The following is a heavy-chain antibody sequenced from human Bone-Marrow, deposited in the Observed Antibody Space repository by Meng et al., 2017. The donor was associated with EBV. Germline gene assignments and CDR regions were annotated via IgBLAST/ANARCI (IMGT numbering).Heavy chain of an antibody. J-gene: IGHJ4*02. Sequence: VQSAAGVKKPGSSGKVSCKACGGTFSSYAISWVRQAPGQGLEWMGRINPDNGGTHFAQKFQGRVTMTRDTSISTAYMELSRLRSDDTAVYYCASGYCTTSTCYVLYFDFRGQGTLVTVSS. D-gene: IGHD2-8*01. V-gene: IGHV1-2*06. CDR3: ASGYCTTSTCYVLYFDF. CDR2: INPDNGGT. CDR1: GGTFSSYA.